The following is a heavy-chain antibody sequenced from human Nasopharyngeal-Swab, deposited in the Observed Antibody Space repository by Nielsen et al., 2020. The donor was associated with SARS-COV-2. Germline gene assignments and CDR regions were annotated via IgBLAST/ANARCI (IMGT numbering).Heavy chain of an antibody. V-gene: IGHV4-39*01. Sequence: SQTVSLACTGVGGSVSSGSYYWGWVRQPPGRGLEWVGNIYYSGSTYYNPSLKSRVTISVDTSKNQFSLKLGSLTAADTALYYCARLAHWGYYFDYWGQGTLVTVSS. CDR1: GGSVSSGSYY. J-gene: IGHJ4*02. CDR3: ARLAHWGYYFDY. D-gene: IGHD3-16*01. CDR2: IYYSGST.